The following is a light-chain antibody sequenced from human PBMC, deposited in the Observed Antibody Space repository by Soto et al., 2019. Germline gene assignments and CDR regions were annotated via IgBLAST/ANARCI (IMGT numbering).Light chain of an antibody. Sequence: QSALTQPASVSGSPAQSITISCTGTSSDVDTYNYVSWYQQYPGKAPKLMIHDVSNRPSGVSNRFSGSKSGNTASLTISGLQAEDEADYYCSSYTSSNTLGVFGGGTKLTVL. CDR3: SSYTSSNTLGV. V-gene: IGLV2-14*01. CDR1: SSDVDTYNY. J-gene: IGLJ2*01. CDR2: DVS.